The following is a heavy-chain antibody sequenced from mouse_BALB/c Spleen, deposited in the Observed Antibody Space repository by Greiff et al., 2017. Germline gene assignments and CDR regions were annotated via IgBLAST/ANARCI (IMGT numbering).Heavy chain of an antibody. CDR3: ARDDYGEAY. J-gene: IGHJ3*01. D-gene: IGHD2-4*01. CDR2: ISSGGSYT. CDR1: GFTFSSYG. Sequence: EVQLVESGGDLVKPGGSLKLSCAASGFTFSSYGMSWVRQTPDKRLEWVATISSGGSYTYYPDSVKGRFTISRDNAKNTLYLQMSSLKSEDTAMYYCARDDYGEAYWGQGTLVTVSA. V-gene: IGHV5-6*01.